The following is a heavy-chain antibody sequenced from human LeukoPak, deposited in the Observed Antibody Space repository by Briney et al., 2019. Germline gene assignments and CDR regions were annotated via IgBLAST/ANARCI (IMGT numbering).Heavy chain of an antibody. V-gene: IGHV2-5*02. CDR1: GFSLSTSGVG. CDR3: AHGGVTTSGFDY. CDR2: IYWDDDK. D-gene: IGHD4-17*01. J-gene: IGHJ4*02. Sequence: SGPTLVKPTQTLTLTCTFSGFSLSTSGVGVGWIRQPPGRALEWLALIYWDDDKRYSPSLKSRLTITKDTSKNQVVLTMTNMDPVDTATYYCAHGGVTTSGFDYWGQGTLVTVSS.